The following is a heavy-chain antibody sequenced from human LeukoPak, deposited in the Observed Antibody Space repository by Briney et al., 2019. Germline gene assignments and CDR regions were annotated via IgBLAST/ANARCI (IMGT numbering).Heavy chain of an antibody. CDR1: GGSISSGGYY. Sequence: SETLSLTCTVSGGSISSGGYYWSWIRQPPGKGLEWIGYIYHSGSTYYNPSLKSRVTISVDRSKNQFSLKLSSVTAADTAVYYCARRSGYELDYWGQGTLVTVSS. D-gene: IGHD5-12*01. CDR2: IYHSGST. V-gene: IGHV4-30-2*01. CDR3: ARRSGYELDY. J-gene: IGHJ4*02.